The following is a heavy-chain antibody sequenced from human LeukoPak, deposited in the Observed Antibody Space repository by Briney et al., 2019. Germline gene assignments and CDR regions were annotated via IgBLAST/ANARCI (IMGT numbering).Heavy chain of an antibody. V-gene: IGHV4-59*11. D-gene: IGHD6-6*01. CDR2: IYYSGST. CDR1: GGSISSHY. J-gene: IGHJ4*02. Sequence: SETLSLTCTVSGGSISSHYWSWIRQPPGKGLEWIGYIYYSGSTNYNPSLKSRVTISVDTSKNQFSLKLSSVTAADTAVYYCARIRVAEYGSSSGFDYWGQGTLVTVSS. CDR3: ARIRVAEYGSSSGFDY.